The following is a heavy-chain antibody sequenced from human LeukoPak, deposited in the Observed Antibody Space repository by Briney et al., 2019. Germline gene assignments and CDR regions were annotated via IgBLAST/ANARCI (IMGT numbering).Heavy chain of an antibody. V-gene: IGHV1-24*01. J-gene: IGHJ5*02. Sequence: ASVKVSCKVSGYTLTELSMHWVRQAPGKGLEWMGGFDPEDGETIYAQKFQGRVTMTEDTSTDTAYMELSSLRPEDTAVYYCATGGIAVAGTGNWFDPWGQGTLVTVSS. CDR1: GYTLTELS. CDR2: FDPEDGET. D-gene: IGHD6-19*01. CDR3: ATGGIAVAGTGNWFDP.